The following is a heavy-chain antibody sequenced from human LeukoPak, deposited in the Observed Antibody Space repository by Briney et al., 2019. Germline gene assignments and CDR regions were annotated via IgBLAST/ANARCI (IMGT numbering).Heavy chain of an antibody. CDR3: AKVHSDYYDSSGYYDVQYFQH. CDR1: GFTFSSHA. Sequence: GGSLRLSCAASGFTFSSHAMSWVRQAPGKGLEWVSAISGSGASTYYTDSVKGRFTISRDNSKNTLYLQMNSLRAEDTAVYYCAKVHSDYYDSSGYYDVQYFQHWGQGTLVTVSS. V-gene: IGHV3-23*01. J-gene: IGHJ1*01. CDR2: ISGSGAST. D-gene: IGHD3-22*01.